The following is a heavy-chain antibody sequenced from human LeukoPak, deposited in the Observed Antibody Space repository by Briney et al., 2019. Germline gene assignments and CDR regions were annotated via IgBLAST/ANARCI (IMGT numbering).Heavy chain of an antibody. CDR1: GYTFTGYY. Sequence: ASVKVSCRASGYTFTGYYMHWVRQAPGQGLEWMGWINPNSGGTNYAQKFQGRVTMTRDTSISTAYMELSRLRSDDTAVYCCARDQVDTSVDLDYWGQGTLVTVSS. D-gene: IGHD5-18*01. CDR2: INPNSGGT. CDR3: ARDQVDTSVDLDY. V-gene: IGHV1-2*02. J-gene: IGHJ4*02.